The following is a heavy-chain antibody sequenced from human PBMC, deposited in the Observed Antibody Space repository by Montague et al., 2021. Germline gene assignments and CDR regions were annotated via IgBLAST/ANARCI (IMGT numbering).Heavy chain of an antibody. CDR3: ASPPRGRWLQSYFDY. Sequence: SETLSLTCTVSGGSISSSSYYWGWIRQPPEKGLEWIGSIHYSGSTYYNPSLKSRVTISVYTSKNQFSLKLSSVTAADTAVYYCASPPRGRWLQSYFDYWGQGTLVTVSS. D-gene: IGHD5-24*01. CDR2: IHYSGST. J-gene: IGHJ4*02. V-gene: IGHV4-39*01. CDR1: GGSISSSSYY.